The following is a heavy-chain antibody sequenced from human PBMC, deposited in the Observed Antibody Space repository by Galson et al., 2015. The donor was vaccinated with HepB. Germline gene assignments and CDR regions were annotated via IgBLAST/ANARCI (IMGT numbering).Heavy chain of an antibody. J-gene: IGHJ4*02. CDR2: IYYSGST. CDR1: GGSISSSSYY. V-gene: IGHV4-39*01. Sequence: QVQLQESGPGLVKPSETLSLTCTVSGGSISSSSYYWGWIRQPPGKGLEWIGSIYYSGSTYYNPSLKSRVTISVDTSKNQFSLKLSSVTAADTAVYYCARQESSGYYLWGQGTLVTVSS. D-gene: IGHD3-22*01. CDR3: ARQESSGYYL.